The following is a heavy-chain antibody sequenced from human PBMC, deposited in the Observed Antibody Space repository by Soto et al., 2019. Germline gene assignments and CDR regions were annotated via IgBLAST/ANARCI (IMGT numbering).Heavy chain of an antibody. CDR3: ARRGGITMVRGGPYGMDV. D-gene: IGHD3-10*01. CDR2: INHSGST. Sequence: TSETLSLTCAVYGGSFSGYYWSWIRQPPGKGLEWIGEINHSGSTNYNPSLKSRVTISIDTSKNQFSLKLSSVTAADTAVYYCARRGGITMVRGGPYGMDVWGQGTTVTVSS. CDR1: GGSFSGYY. J-gene: IGHJ6*02. V-gene: IGHV4-34*01.